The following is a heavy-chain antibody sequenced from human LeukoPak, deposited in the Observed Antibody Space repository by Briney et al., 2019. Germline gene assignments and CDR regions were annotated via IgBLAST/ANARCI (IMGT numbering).Heavy chain of an antibody. CDR3: ARIYGSGSLNAFDI. CDR2: IYTSGST. CDR1: GGSISSYY. D-gene: IGHD3-10*01. J-gene: IGHJ3*02. V-gene: IGHV4-4*07. Sequence: PSEILSLTCTVSGGSISSYYWSWLRQPAGKGLEWIGRIYTSGSTNYNPSLKSRVTMSVDTSKNQLSLKLSSVTAADTAVYYCARIYGSGSLNAFDIWGQGTMVTVSS.